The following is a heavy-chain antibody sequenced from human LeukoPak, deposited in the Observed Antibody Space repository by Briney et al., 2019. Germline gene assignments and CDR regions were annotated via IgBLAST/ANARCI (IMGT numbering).Heavy chain of an antibody. J-gene: IGHJ4*02. V-gene: IGHV3-9*01. Sequence: SLRLSCAASGFTFDDYAMHWVRQAPGTGLEWVSGISWNSGTMAYADSVKGRFTISRDNAKKSLYLQMNSLRAEDTAMYYCAKDTGGSNWFHYFDSWGQGTLVTVSS. CDR3: AKDTGGSNWFHYFDS. CDR1: GFTFDDYA. CDR2: ISWNSGTM. D-gene: IGHD6-13*01.